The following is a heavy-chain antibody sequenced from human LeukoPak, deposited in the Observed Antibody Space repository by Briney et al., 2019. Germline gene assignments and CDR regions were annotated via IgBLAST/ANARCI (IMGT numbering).Heavy chain of an antibody. CDR2: IKEDGSDK. V-gene: IGHV3-7*01. Sequence: GGSLRLSCAASGFTFSNYWMNWVRQTPGKGLEWVANIKEDGSDKYYVDSVKGRFSISKDNAKNSLYLQMNSLRVEDTAVYYCVPLNWNPPGDFDRWGQGTLVTVSS. CDR1: GFTFSNYW. J-gene: IGHJ4*02. D-gene: IGHD1-20*01. CDR3: VPLNWNPPGDFDR.